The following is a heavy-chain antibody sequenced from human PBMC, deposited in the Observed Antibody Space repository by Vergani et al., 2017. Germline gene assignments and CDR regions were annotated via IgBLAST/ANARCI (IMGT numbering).Heavy chain of an antibody. J-gene: IGHJ4*02. CDR1: GYTFTGYY. CDR2: INPNSGGT. Sequence: QVQLVQSGAEVKKPGASVKVSCKASGYTFTGYYMHWVRQAPGQGLEWMGWINPNSGGTNYAQKFQGRVTMTRDTSISTAYMELSRLRADDTAVYDCARAFTRLENYFDYWGQGTLVTVSS. V-gene: IGHV1-2*02. CDR3: ARAFTRLENYFDY.